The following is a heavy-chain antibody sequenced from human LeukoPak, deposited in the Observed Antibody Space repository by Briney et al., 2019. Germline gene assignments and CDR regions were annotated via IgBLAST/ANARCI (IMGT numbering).Heavy chain of an antibody. J-gene: IGHJ4*02. V-gene: IGHV3-48*03. CDR3: AREVAVTGTPSLDN. Sequence: GGSLRLSCAASGFTFSSYEMNWVRQAPGKGLEWVSYISSSGSTIYYADSVRGRFTLSRDNAKYSLYLQMNSLRVEDTAIYYCAREVAVTGTPSLDNWGQGTLVTVSS. CDR1: GFTFSSYE. CDR2: ISSSGSTI. D-gene: IGHD6-19*01.